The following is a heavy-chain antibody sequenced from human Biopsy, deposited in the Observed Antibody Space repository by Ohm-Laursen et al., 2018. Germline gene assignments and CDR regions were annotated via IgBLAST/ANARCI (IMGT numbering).Heavy chain of an antibody. CDR2: ISPKSGGT. D-gene: IGHD6-19*01. CDR1: GFSFTGYY. Sequence: SVKVSCKASGFSFTGYYIHWVRQAPGQGLEWMGWISPKSGGTNYAQKFQGNITMTKNTSMSTAYMEMSRLRSGDTAVYYCALQSVAQMKNFDYWGQGTLVTVSS. CDR3: ALQSVAQMKNFDY. J-gene: IGHJ4*02. V-gene: IGHV1-2*02.